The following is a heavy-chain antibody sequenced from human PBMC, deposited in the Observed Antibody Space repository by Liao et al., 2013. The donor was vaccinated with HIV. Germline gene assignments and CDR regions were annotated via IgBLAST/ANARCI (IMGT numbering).Heavy chain of an antibody. J-gene: IGHJ2*01. CDR3: ARDFRLYCSSTSCSYWYFDL. D-gene: IGHD2-2*01. CDR2: MYTSGST. CDR1: GGSISSYY. V-gene: IGHV4-4*07. Sequence: QLQLQESGPGLVKPSETLSLTCTVSGGSISSYYWSWIRQPAGKGLEWIGRMYTSGSTSYNPSLKSRVTMSVDTSKNQFSLKLSSVTAADTAVYYCARDFRLYCSSTSCSYWYFDLWGRGTLVTVSS.